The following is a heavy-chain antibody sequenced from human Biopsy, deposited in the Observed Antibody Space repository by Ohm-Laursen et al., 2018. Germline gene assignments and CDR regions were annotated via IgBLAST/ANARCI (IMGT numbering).Heavy chain of an antibody. V-gene: IGHV3-66*01. CDR2: IHGSGRT. CDR1: EFTVDRNH. Sequence: SLRLSRAASEFTVDRNHMNWVRQAPGKGLEWVSMIHGSGRTDYADSVKGRFTVSRDNSKDTVYLQMNALRVDDTAMYYCAGAGGHSFWGQGALVTVSS. CDR3: AGAGGHSF. J-gene: IGHJ4*02. D-gene: IGHD3-16*01.